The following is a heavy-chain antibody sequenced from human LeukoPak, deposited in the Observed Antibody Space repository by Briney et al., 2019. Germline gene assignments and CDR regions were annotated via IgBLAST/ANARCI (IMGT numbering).Heavy chain of an antibody. CDR2: IDPRDSYT. D-gene: IGHD4-17*01. CDR1: GYSFTSYW. V-gene: IGHV5-10-1*01. CDR3: ARLSVTTSRWYFDL. J-gene: IGHJ2*01. Sequence: GESLTISCKGSGYSFTSYWITWVRQMPGKGLEWMGRIDPRDSYTNYSPSFQGHVTISADKSISTAYLQWSSLKASDTAMYYCARLSVTTSRWYFDLLGRGTLVTVSS.